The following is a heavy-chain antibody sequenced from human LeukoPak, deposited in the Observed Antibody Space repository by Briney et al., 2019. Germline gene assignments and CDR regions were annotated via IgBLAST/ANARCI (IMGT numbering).Heavy chain of an antibody. Sequence: GGSLRLSCAASGFTFSSYAMHWVRQAPGKGLEWVAAISYDGSNKYYADSVKGRFTISRDNSKNTLYLQMNSLRAEDTAVYYCAKDIKDAFDIWGQGTMVTVSS. J-gene: IGHJ3*02. CDR2: ISYDGSNK. CDR3: AKDIKDAFDI. CDR1: GFTFSSYA. V-gene: IGHV3-30*04.